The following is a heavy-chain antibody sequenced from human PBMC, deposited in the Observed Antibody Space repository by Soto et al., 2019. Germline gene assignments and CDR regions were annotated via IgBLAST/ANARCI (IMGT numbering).Heavy chain of an antibody. CDR1: GFTFSSYG. V-gene: IGHV3-30*18. CDR3: AKVPGYSGYGWAFDI. D-gene: IGHD5-12*01. Sequence: ESGGGVVQPGRPLRLSCAASGFTFSSYGMHWVRQAPGKGLEWVAVISYDGSNKYYADSVKGRFTISRDNSKNTLYLQMNSLRAEDTAVYYCAKVPGYSGYGWAFDIWGQGTMVTVSS. CDR2: ISYDGSNK. J-gene: IGHJ3*02.